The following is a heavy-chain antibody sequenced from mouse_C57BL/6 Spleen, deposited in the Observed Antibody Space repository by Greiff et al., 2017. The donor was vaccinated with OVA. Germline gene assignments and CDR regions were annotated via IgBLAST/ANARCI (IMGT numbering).Heavy chain of an antibody. CDR3: ASGGDYYGSAPWFAY. CDR1: GYAFSSYW. Sequence: QVQLQQSGAELVKPGASVKLSCKASGYAFSSYWMNWVKQRPGKGLEWIGQIYPGDGDTNYNGKFKGKATLTADKSSSTAYMHLSSLTSEDSAVYICASGGDYYGSAPWFAYWGQGTLVTVSA. V-gene: IGHV1-80*01. D-gene: IGHD1-1*01. J-gene: IGHJ3*01. CDR2: IYPGDGDT.